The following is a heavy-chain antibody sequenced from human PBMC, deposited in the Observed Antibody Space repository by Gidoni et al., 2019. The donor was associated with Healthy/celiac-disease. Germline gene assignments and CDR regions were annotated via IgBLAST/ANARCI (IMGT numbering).Heavy chain of an antibody. CDR1: GGSISSSNW. CDR2: IYHSGST. V-gene: IGHV4-4*02. J-gene: IGHJ4*02. D-gene: IGHD5-12*01. Sequence: QVQLQESGPGLVKPSGTLSLTCAVSGGSISSSNWWSGVRQPPGKGLEWIGEIYHSGSTNYNPSLKSRVTISVDKSKNQFSLKLSSVTAADTAVYYCARVGAGRDGYNRVDYWGQGTLVTVSS. CDR3: ARVGAGRDGYNRVDY.